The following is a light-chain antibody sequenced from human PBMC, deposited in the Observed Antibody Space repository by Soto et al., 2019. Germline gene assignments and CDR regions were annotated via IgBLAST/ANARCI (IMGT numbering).Light chain of an antibody. CDR1: HSLVYRDGSTY. Sequence: DVVMTQSPVSLPVTLGQPASISCRSSHSLVYRDGSTYLNWFQRRPGQSPRRLIDKVSNRDSGVPARFSGSGSGTDFALKISRVEAEDVGVYYCMQGTHWPITFGQGTRLENK. J-gene: IGKJ5*01. CDR2: KVS. V-gene: IGKV2-30*01. CDR3: MQGTHWPIT.